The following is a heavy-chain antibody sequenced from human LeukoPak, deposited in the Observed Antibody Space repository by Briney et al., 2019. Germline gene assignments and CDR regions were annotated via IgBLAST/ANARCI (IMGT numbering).Heavy chain of an antibody. D-gene: IGHD6-19*01. Sequence: ASVKVSCTASGYTFTSYDINWVRQATGQGLEWMGWMNPNSGNTGYAQKFQGRVTMTRNTSISTAYMELSSLRSEDTAVYYCARVEGPYSSGWQDFDYWGQGTLVTVSS. CDR1: GYTFTSYD. CDR3: ARVEGPYSSGWQDFDY. V-gene: IGHV1-8*01. J-gene: IGHJ4*02. CDR2: MNPNSGNT.